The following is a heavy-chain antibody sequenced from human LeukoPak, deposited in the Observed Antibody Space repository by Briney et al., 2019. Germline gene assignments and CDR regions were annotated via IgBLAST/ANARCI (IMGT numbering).Heavy chain of an antibody. V-gene: IGHV4-39*07. Sequence: SETLSLTCTVSGGSISNRDWYWGWIRQPPGKGLEWIGSIFNSGSFNSGATYSNPSLRSRMTISMDTATNQFSLRLSSVTAADTAVYFCARSPGFGSSWYDYWGQGTLVTVSS. CDR3: ARSPGFGSSWYDY. CDR2: IFNSGSFNSGAT. CDR1: GGSISNRDWY. D-gene: IGHD6-13*01. J-gene: IGHJ4*02.